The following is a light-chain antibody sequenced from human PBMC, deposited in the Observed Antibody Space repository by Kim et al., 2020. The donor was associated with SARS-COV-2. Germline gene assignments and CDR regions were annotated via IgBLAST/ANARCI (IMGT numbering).Light chain of an antibody. J-gene: IGLJ3*02. CDR1: SLRSYY. V-gene: IGLV3-19*01. CDR2: GKN. Sequence: SSELTQDPAVPVALGQTVRITCQGDSLRSYYANWYQQKPGQAPVLVIYGKNNRPSGIPDRFSASTSGDTPSLTITGAQAEDEADYYCNSRDSSGKFWVFGGGTKLTVL. CDR3: NSRDSSGKFWV.